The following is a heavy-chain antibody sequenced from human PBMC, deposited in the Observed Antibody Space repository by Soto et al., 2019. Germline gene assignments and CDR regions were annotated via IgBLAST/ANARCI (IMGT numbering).Heavy chain of an antibody. J-gene: IGHJ6*02. CDR2: INHSGST. CDR3: ARGLIVGATKSGRYYYYGMDV. D-gene: IGHD1-26*01. CDR1: GGSFSGYY. Sequence: LSLTCAVYGGSFSGYYWSWIRQPPGKGLEWIGEINHSGSTNYNPSLKSRVTISVDTSKNQFSLKLSSVTAADTAVYYCARGLIVGATKSGRYYYYGMDVWGQGTTVTVSS. V-gene: IGHV4-34*01.